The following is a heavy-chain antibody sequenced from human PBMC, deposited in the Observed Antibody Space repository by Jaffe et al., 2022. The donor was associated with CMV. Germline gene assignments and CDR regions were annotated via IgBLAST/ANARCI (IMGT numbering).Heavy chain of an antibody. D-gene: IGHD2-21*02. CDR3: ARGGSRHCDGGDCYAADWFDP. CDR1: GGSFSPYY. Sequence: QVQLQLWGAGLLKPSETLSLSCAVYGGSFSPYYWTWIRQSPGKGLEWIGDINHSGSRKYNPSLESRVTISVDTSKNQFSLKLTSVSAADTAVYYCARGGSRHCDGGDCYAADWFDPWGQGALVTVSS. CDR2: INHSGSR. V-gene: IGHV4-34*01. J-gene: IGHJ5*02.